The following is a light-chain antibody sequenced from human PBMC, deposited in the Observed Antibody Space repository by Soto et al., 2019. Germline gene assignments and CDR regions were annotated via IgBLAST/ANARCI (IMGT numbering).Light chain of an antibody. J-gene: IGKJ1*01. CDR2: EAS. CDR1: QSISDS. V-gene: IGKV1-5*03. Sequence: DIQMTQSPSTLSASVGDRVTITCRASQSISDSLAWYQQKPGKAPKLLIYEASSLKSGVPSRFSGSGSGTEYTLTISSLKPDDFATYYCQQYNGYWTFGQGTKVGIK. CDR3: QQYNGYWT.